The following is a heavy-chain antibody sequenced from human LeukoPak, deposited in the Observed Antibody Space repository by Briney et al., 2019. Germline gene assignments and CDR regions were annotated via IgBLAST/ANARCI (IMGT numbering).Heavy chain of an antibody. V-gene: IGHV3-7*05. D-gene: IGHD6-13*01. J-gene: IGHJ5*02. Sequence: PGGSLRLSCAASGFTFNTYWMSSVRQAPGKGLEWVANIKQDGSEKYYVDSVKGRFTISRDNAKNSLYLQMNSLRAEDTAVYYCAREPAAGQGDWFDPWGQGTLVTVSS. CDR2: IKQDGSEK. CDR3: AREPAAGQGDWFDP. CDR1: GFTFNTYW.